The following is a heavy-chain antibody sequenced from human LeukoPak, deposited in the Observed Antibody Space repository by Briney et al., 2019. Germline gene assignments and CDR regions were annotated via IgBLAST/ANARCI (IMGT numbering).Heavy chain of an antibody. Sequence: GGSLRLSCAASGFTFSSYSMNWVRQAPGKGLEWVSHITASGTAMFYTDSVKGRFTISRDNAKNTLYLQMNSLRAEDMAMYYCVRAVGGNDGRTFGYWAQGTLVTVSS. D-gene: IGHD3-3*01. V-gene: IGHV3-48*04. CDR3: VRAVGGNDGRTFGY. CDR1: GFTFSSYS. CDR2: ITASGTAM. J-gene: IGHJ4*02.